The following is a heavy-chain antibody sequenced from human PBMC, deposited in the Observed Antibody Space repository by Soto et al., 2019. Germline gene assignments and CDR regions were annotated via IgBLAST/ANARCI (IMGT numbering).Heavy chain of an antibody. CDR2: IIPMFETV. J-gene: IGHJ6*02. V-gene: IGHV1-69*13. CDR1: GGTFDNYA. CDR3: ARGLRTVNYGMDV. D-gene: IGHD2-15*01. Sequence: SVKVSCKASGGTFDNYAVSWVRQAPGQGLEWMGGIIPMFETVNYAQRFQGRLTIAADESTSTAYMELTSLTSADTAIYFFARGLRTVNYGMDVWGQGTTVTVSS.